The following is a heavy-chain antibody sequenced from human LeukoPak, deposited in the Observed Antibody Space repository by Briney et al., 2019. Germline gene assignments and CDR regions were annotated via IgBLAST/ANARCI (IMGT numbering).Heavy chain of an antibody. D-gene: IGHD2-21*01. V-gene: IGHV4-4*09. J-gene: IGHJ4*02. CDR2: INTKGET. Sequence: PSETLSLACTVSGVSMSAYQWSWVRQSPEKGLEWIGCINTKGETSYNPSLKSRVTTSVDTSKSQFSLRLTSVTAADTAVYYCATSNDAKIAPFDHWGQGAPVTVSS. CDR3: ATSNDAKIAPFDH. CDR1: GVSMSAYQ.